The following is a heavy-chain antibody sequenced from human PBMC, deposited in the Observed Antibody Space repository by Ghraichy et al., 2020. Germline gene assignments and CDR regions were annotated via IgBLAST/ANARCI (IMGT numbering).Heavy chain of an antibody. Sequence: SCAASGFTFSGYWMSWVRQAPGKGLEWVANIKKDGSEKYYVDSVKGRFTISRDNAKNSLYLQMNSLRAEDTAVYYCARDLGSGWYFDYWGQGTLVTVS. CDR2: IKKDGSEK. CDR3: ARDLGSGWYFDY. D-gene: IGHD6-19*01. J-gene: IGHJ4*02. V-gene: IGHV3-7*01. CDR1: GFTFSGYW.